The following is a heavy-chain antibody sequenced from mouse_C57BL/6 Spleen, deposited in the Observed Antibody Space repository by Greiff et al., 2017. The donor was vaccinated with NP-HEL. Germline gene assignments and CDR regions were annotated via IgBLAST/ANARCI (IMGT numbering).Heavy chain of an antibody. CDR2: IDPETGGT. Sequence: QVQLQQSGAELVRPGASVTLSCKASGYTFTDYEMHWVKQTPVHGLEWIGAIDPETGGTAYNQKFKGKAILTADKSSSTSYMELRSLTSEDSADYDCTSTDYGSSYWYFEVWGTGTTVTVSS. D-gene: IGHD1-1*01. J-gene: IGHJ1*03. CDR1: GYTFTDYE. V-gene: IGHV1-15*01. CDR3: TSTDYGSSYWYFEV.